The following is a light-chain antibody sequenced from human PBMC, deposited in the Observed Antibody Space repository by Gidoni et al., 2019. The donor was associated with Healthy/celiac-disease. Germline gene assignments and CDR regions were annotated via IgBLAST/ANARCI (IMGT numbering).Light chain of an antibody. CDR1: QDISNY. J-gene: IGKJ3*01. CDR2: DAS. Sequence: DIQMTESPSSLSASVGDRVTITCQASQDISNYLNWYQQKPGKAPKLLIYDASNLETGVPSRFSGSGSGTDFTFTISSLQPDDIATYYCQQYDNLRFTFXPXTKVDIK. CDR3: QQYDNLRFT. V-gene: IGKV1-33*01.